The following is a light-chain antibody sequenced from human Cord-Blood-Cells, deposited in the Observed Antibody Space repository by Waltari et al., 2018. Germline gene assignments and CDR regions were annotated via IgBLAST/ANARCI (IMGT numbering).Light chain of an antibody. CDR1: NIGSKS. CDR2: DDS. J-gene: IGLJ3*02. CDR3: QVWDSSSDHWV. Sequence: SYVLTQPPSVSVDPGKTARITCGGNNIGSKSVHWYQQKPGQAPVLVVYDDSDRPSGIPGRFSGSNSGNTATLTISRVEAGDEADYYCQVWDSSSDHWVFGGGTKLTVL. V-gene: IGLV3-21*03.